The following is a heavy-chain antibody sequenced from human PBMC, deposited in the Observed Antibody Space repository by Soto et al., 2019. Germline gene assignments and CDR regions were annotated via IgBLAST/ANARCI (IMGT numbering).Heavy chain of an antibody. D-gene: IGHD6-13*01. CDR1: GFTFSSYA. Sequence: EVQLLESGGGLVQPGGSLRLSCAASGFTFSSYAMSWVRQAPGKGLEWVLAISGSGGSTYYADSVKGRFTISRDNSKNSLHRQMNSLRAENTAVYYGAKWEDAAAGSNNRFDPWGQGTPVTVSS. J-gene: IGHJ5*01. CDR2: ISGSGGST. V-gene: IGHV3-23*01. CDR3: AKWEDAAAGSNNRFDP.